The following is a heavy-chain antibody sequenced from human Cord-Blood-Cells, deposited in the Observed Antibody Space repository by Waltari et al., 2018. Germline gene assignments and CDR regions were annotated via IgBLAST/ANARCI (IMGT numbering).Heavy chain of an antibody. CDR1: GYTFTSYA. CDR3: ARAPRSYYTYYYYYGMDV. Sequence: QVQLVQSGAEEKKPGASVKVPCKASGYTFTSYAMNWGRQAPGLRLEWMGWINAGNGNTKYSQKFQGRVTITRDTSASTAYMELSSLRSEDTGVYYCARAPRSYYTYYYYYGMDVWGQGTTVTVSS. CDR2: INAGNGNT. V-gene: IGHV1-3*05. J-gene: IGHJ6*02. D-gene: IGHD3-10*01.